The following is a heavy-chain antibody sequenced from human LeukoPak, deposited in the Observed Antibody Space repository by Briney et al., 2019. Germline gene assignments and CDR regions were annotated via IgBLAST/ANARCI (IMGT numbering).Heavy chain of an antibody. Sequence: SETLSLTCTVSGVSISSYYWSWIWQPPGKGLEWIGYIYYSGSTNYNPSLKSRVTISVDTSKNQFSLKLSSVTAADTAVYYCARNYYDSSGPTFDYWGQGTLVTVSS. CDR1: GVSISSYY. CDR2: IYYSGST. CDR3: ARNYYDSSGPTFDY. D-gene: IGHD3-22*01. J-gene: IGHJ4*02. V-gene: IGHV4-59*01.